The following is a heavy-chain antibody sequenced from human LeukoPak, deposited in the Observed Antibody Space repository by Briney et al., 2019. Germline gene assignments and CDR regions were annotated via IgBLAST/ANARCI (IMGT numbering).Heavy chain of an antibody. J-gene: IGHJ3*01. D-gene: IGHD6-25*01. CDR3: AREVFEGQRQSDAFDV. CDR2: VNGPGDWT. V-gene: IGHV3-74*01. Sequence: GGSLRLSCAASGFTFSSHWMHWVRQAPGEGLVWVSRVNGPGDWTHYADSVRGRFIISRDNAENTICLQMNNLRAEDTAVYFCAREVFEGQRQSDAFDVWGQGTMVTVSS. CDR1: GFTFSSHW.